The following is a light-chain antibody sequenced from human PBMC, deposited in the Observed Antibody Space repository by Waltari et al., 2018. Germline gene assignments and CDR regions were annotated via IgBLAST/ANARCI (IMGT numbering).Light chain of an antibody. Sequence: QSVLTQPPSASGTPGQRVTISCSGSSSNIGSNTVNWYQQLPGTAPKLLIYSNSQRPSGVPDRFSGSKSCTSASLAISGLQSEDEADYYCAAWDDSLNGPVFGGGTKLTVL. V-gene: IGLV1-44*01. CDR3: AAWDDSLNGPV. J-gene: IGLJ3*02. CDR1: SSNIGSNT. CDR2: SNS.